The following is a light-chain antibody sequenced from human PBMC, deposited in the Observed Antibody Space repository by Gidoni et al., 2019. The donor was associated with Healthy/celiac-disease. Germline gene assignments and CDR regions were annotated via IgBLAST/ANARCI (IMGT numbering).Light chain of an antibody. Sequence: DVQMTKSPSSLSASVGDRVTITCRASQSISSYLNWYQQKPGKAPKLLIYAASSLQSGVPSRFSGSGSGTDFTLTISSLQPEDFATYYCQQSYSTPPNFGPXTKVDIK. CDR1: QSISSY. V-gene: IGKV1-39*01. CDR2: AAS. J-gene: IGKJ3*01. CDR3: QQSYSTPPN.